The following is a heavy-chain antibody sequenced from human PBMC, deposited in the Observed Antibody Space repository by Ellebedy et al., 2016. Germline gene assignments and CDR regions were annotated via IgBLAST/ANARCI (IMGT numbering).Heavy chain of an antibody. Sequence: GGSLRLSCAASGFTFADYAMHWVRQVPGKGLEWVSGISWNSGSIGYADSVKGRFTISRDNAKNSVYLQMNSLRAEDTAVYYCASVRSVEWELRNWGQGTLVTVSS. J-gene: IGHJ4*02. D-gene: IGHD1-26*01. V-gene: IGHV3-9*01. CDR2: ISWNSGSI. CDR1: GFTFADYA. CDR3: ASVRSVEWELRN.